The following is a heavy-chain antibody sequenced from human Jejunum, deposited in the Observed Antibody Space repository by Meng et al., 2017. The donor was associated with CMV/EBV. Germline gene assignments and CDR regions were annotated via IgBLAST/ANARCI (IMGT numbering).Heavy chain of an antibody. J-gene: IGHJ4*02. CDR1: GGTINGGDYY. CDR3: AGGSGGVTGFDY. CDR2: IYRSGTT. V-gene: IGHV4-31*02. Sequence: VPGGTINGGDYYGSGIRQHPGKGLEWIGYIYRSGTTDQNPSLKGRVAISVDTSKNQFSLNLNSVTAADTAVYFWAGGSGGVTGFDYWGQGSLVTVSS. D-gene: IGHD3-16*01.